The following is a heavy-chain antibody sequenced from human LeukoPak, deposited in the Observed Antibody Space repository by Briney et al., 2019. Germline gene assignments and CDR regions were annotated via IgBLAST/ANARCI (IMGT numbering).Heavy chain of an antibody. V-gene: IGHV4-59*01. Sequence: SETLSLTCTVSGGSISSYYWSWIRQPPGKGLEWIGFIFYSGTTDYNPSLKSRVTISVDTSKNQFSLKLSSVTAADTAVYYCARVTGYMIEDYFDYWGQGTLVTVSS. CDR1: GGSISSYY. CDR2: IFYSGTT. J-gene: IGHJ4*02. CDR3: ARVTGYMIEDYFDY. D-gene: IGHD3-22*01.